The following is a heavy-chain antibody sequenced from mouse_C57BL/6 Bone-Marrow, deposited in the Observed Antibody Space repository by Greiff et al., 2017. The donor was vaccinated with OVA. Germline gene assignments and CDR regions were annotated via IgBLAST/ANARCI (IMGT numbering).Heavy chain of an antibody. V-gene: IGHV1-76*01. CDR3: ARDLYYGYDGNYFDY. D-gene: IGHD2-2*01. Sequence: LVESGAELVRPGASVKLSCKASGYTFTDYYINWVKQRPGQGLEWIARIYPGSGNTYYNEKFKGKATLTAEKSSSTAYMQLSSLTSEDSAVYFCARDLYYGYDGNYFDYWGQGTTLTVSS. J-gene: IGHJ2*01. CDR2: IYPGSGNT. CDR1: GYTFTDYY.